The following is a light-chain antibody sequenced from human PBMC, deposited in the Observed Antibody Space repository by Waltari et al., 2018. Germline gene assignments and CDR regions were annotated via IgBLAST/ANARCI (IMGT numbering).Light chain of an antibody. CDR3: QQYNDWMLS. CDR1: QSVSTN. V-gene: IGKV3-15*01. CDR2: AAS. Sequence: EIVMTQSPGSLSLSPGERASPSCWASQSVSTNVAWYQQRPGQAPRLLIHAASVRATGIPARFSGSGSGTEFTLTISTLQSEDFAVYYCQQYNDWMLSVGGGTKVDIK. J-gene: IGKJ4*01.